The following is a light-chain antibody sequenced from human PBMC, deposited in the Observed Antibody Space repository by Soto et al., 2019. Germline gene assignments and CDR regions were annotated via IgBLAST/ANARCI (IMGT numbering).Light chain of an antibody. CDR2: WAS. J-gene: IGKJ4*01. Sequence: DIVMTQSPDSLAVSLGERATINCKSSQNVLHSSNTKNFLAWYQQKPGQPPKLLIYWASTRKSGVPDRFSGSGSGTEFTLAIRSLQAEDVAFYSCQQYSSTPLTFGGGTKVEIK. CDR3: QQYSSTPLT. V-gene: IGKV4-1*01. CDR1: QNVLHSSNTKNF.